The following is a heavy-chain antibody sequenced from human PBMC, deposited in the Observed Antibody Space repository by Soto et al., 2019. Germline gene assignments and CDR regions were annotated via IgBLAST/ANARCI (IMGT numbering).Heavy chain of an antibody. J-gene: IGHJ3*02. Sequence: GGSLRLSCAASGFTFSSYGMHWVRQAPGKGLEWVAVISYDGSNKYYADSVKGRFTISRDNSKNTLYLEMNSLRSEDTAVYYCAIELEGDDILTGPRNAFDIWGQGTMVTVSS. CDR3: AIELEGDDILTGPRNAFDI. CDR1: GFTFSSYG. D-gene: IGHD3-9*01. V-gene: IGHV3-30*03. CDR2: ISYDGSNK.